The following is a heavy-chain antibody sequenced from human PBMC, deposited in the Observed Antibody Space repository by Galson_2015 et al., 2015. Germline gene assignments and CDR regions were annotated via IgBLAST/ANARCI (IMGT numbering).Heavy chain of an antibody. D-gene: IGHD1-26*01. J-gene: IGHJ5*02. V-gene: IGHV4-59*11. CDR3: ARESYYGVGWFDP. CDR1: GGSISSHY. Sequence: SETLSLTCTVSGGSISSHYWGWIRQPPGKGLEWIGYIYYSGSTNYNPFLKSRVTISLDTSKNQFSLKLSSVTAADTAVYYCARESYYGVGWFDPWGQGTLVTVSS. CDR2: IYYSGST.